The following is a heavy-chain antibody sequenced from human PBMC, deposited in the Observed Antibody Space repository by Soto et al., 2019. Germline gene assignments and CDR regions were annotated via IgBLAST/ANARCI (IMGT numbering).Heavy chain of an antibody. Sequence: PGGSLRLSCVDSEFTFSSCWMHWVRQVPGKGLVWVSRMNEDGSTTDYADSVKGRFTISRDNARNTLYLQMNSLRAEDTAVYYCARDLSGRADVWGQGTTVTVSS. CDR2: MNEDGSTT. CDR3: ARDLSGRADV. D-gene: IGHD3-10*01. J-gene: IGHJ6*02. V-gene: IGHV3-74*01. CDR1: EFTFSSCW.